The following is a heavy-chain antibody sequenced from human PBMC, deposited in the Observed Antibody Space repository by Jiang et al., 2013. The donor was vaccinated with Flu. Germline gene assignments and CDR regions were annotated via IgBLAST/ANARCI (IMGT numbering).Heavy chain of an antibody. J-gene: IGHJ4*02. Sequence: LSCAASGFTFSSYDMHWVRQATGKGLEWVSAIGTAGDTYYPGSVKGRFTISRENAKNSLYLQMNSLRAGDTAVYYCARVGGSGSDFDYWGQGTLVTVSS. D-gene: IGHD3-10*01. CDR1: GFTFSSYD. CDR3: ARVGGSGSDFDY. CDR2: IGTAGDT. V-gene: IGHV3-13*01.